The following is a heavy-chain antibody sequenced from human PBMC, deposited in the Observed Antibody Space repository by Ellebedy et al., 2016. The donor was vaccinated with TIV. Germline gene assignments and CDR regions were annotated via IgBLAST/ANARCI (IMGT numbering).Heavy chain of an antibody. D-gene: IGHD2-21*02. CDR1: GYTFTSYD. CDR2: MNPNSGNT. Sequence: ASVKVSCRASGYTFTSYDINWVRQATGQGLEWMGWMNPNSGNTGYAQKFQGRVSMTTDTSTTTAYMELRSLRADDTAVYFCAREGVTGMFYFDFWGQGTLVTVYS. J-gene: IGHJ4*02. V-gene: IGHV1-8*01. CDR3: AREGVTGMFYFDF.